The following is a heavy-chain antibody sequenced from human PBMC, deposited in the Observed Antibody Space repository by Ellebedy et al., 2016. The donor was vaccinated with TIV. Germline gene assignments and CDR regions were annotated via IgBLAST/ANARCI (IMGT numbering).Heavy chain of an antibody. CDR3: ARGITMRGGWGV. CDR1: GGTFSSYA. Sequence: AASVKVPCKASGGTFSSYAISWVRQAPGQGLEWMGWINPNSGGTNYAQKFQGRVTMTRDTSISTAYMELSRLRSDDTAVYYCARGITMRGGWGVWGQGTLVTVSS. J-gene: IGHJ4*02. CDR2: INPNSGGT. V-gene: IGHV1-2*02. D-gene: IGHD3-3*01.